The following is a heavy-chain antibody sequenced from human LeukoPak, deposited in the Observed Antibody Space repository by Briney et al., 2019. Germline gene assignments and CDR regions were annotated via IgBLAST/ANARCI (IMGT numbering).Heavy chain of an antibody. CDR1: GYNFTTYW. Sequence: GESLKISCKGSGYNFTTYWIGWVRQMPGKGLEWMGIIYPDDSDTRYSPSFQGQVTISVDKSINTAYLQWSSLKASDTAIYYCARRRDGYNYYFDYWGQGTLVTVSS. CDR2: IYPDDSDT. D-gene: IGHD5-24*01. V-gene: IGHV5-51*01. CDR3: ARRRDGYNYYFDY. J-gene: IGHJ4*02.